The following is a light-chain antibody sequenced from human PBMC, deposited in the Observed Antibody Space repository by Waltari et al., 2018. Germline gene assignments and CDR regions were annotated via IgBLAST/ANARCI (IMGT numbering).Light chain of an antibody. J-gene: IGLJ2*01. V-gene: IGLV1-40*01. CDR3: QSSDSSLSGYVI. CDR2: WKS. Sequence: PVKAPKLLIWWKSKRPLGVPDRFSGSKSGTSAVLAITGVQSEDEAVYYCQSSDSSLSGYVIFGGGTKVTVL.